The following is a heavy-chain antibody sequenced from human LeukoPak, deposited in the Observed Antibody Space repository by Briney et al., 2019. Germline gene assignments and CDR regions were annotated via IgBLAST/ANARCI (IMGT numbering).Heavy chain of an antibody. CDR2: IYYSGST. Sequence: GSLRLSCAVSEFTVSRNYMNWVRQAPGKGLEWIGSIYYSGSTYYNPSLKSRVTVSVDTSKNQFSLKLSSVTAADTAVYYCANPSGASNDYWGQGTLVTVSS. D-gene: IGHD1-26*01. CDR1: EFTVSRNY. V-gene: IGHV4-59*05. J-gene: IGHJ4*02. CDR3: ANPSGASNDY.